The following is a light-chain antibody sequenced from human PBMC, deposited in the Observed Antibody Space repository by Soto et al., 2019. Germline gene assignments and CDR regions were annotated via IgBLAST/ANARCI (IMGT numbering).Light chain of an antibody. CDR1: QSISSN. Sequence: EIVTTQSPDMLSVTPGERATLSCRVSQSISSNLAWYQQKPGQAPRLLIYDTSTRATSIPAGFSGSGSGTEFTLTISGLQSEDFAVYYCLHYNNWPPWTFGQGTKVDIK. J-gene: IGKJ1*01. V-gene: IGKV3-15*01. CDR2: DTS. CDR3: LHYNNWPPWT.